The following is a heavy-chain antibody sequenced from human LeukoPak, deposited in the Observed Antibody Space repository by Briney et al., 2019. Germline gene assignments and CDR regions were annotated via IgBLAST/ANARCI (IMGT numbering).Heavy chain of an antibody. J-gene: IGHJ5*02. Sequence: ASVKVSCKASGYTFTNYAMNWVRQAPGQGLEWMGWINTNTGNPTYAQGFTGRFVFSLDTSVSTAYLQISSLKAEDTAVYYCARGAHGQWLLIMNNWFDPWGQGTLVTVSS. CDR3: ARGAHGQWLLIMNNWFDP. CDR1: GYTFTNYA. CDR2: INTNTGNP. D-gene: IGHD5-12*01. V-gene: IGHV7-4-1*02.